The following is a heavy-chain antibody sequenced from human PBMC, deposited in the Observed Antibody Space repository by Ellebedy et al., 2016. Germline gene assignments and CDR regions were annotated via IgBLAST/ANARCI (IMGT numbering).Heavy chain of an antibody. Sequence: ASVKVSXXASGYNFTSYGISWVRQAPGQGLEWMGWISGYNGNTKYAQKLQGRLIMTTDTSTRTAYMELRSLRSDDTAVYYCARDCVPNLSSILGTNYFDYWGQGTPVTVSS. CDR3: ARDCVPNLSSILGTNYFDY. D-gene: IGHD1-14*01. CDR1: GYNFTSYG. V-gene: IGHV1-18*01. J-gene: IGHJ4*02. CDR2: ISGYNGNT.